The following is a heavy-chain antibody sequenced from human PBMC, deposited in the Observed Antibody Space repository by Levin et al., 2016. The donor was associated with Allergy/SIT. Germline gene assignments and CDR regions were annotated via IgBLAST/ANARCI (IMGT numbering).Heavy chain of an antibody. CDR3: ARCDMVFDY. J-gene: IGHJ4*02. D-gene: IGHD3-10*01. CDR2: IYYSGST. Sequence: WIRQPPGKGLEWIGYIYYSGSTYYNPSLKSRVTISVDTSKNQFSLKLSSVTAADTAVYYCARCDMVFDYWGQGTLVTVSS. V-gene: IGHV4-31*02.